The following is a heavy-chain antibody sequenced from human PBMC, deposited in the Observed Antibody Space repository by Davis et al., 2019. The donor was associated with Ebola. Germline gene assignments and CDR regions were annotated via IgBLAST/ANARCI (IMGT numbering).Heavy chain of an antibody. Sequence: GESLKISCAASGFTLSNYDFHWVRQSPGEGLEWVSAIGRADDTYYAGSVKGRFTISRDDAKNSLYLQMNSLRAEDTAVYYCARTNIYSSSWFLFDYWGQGTLVTVSS. J-gene: IGHJ4*02. CDR2: IGRADDT. CDR3: ARTNIYSSSWFLFDY. V-gene: IGHV3-13*01. CDR1: GFTLSNYD. D-gene: IGHD6-13*01.